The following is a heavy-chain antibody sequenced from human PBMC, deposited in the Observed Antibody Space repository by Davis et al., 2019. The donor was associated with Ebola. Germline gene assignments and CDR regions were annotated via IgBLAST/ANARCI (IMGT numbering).Heavy chain of an antibody. CDR2: INHSGST. D-gene: IGHD3-22*01. CDR1: GGSFSGYY. J-gene: IGHJ4*02. CDR3: ARVQSRYYYDSSGYYLRY. Sequence: SETLSLTCAVYGGSFSGYYWSWIRQPPGKGLEWIGEINHSGSTNYNPSLKSRVTISVDTSKNQFSLKLSSVTAADTTVYYCARVQSRYYYDSSGYYLRYWGQGTLVTVSS. V-gene: IGHV4-34*01.